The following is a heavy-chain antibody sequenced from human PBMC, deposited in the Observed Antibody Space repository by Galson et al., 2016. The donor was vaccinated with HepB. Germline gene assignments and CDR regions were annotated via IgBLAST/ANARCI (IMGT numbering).Heavy chain of an antibody. CDR3: ASPNVGPGSYLPFDN. CDR2: INTIGGT. D-gene: IGHD1-26*01. CDR1: GSTFSSHV. V-gene: IGHV3-23*01. J-gene: IGHJ4*02. Sequence: SLRLSCAASGSTFSSHVLSWVRQAPGKGLEWVSAINTIGGTTYAESVKGRFINSRDNSKNTVFLQMSSLRVEDTAIYYCASPNVGPGSYLPFDNWGQGTRVTVSA.